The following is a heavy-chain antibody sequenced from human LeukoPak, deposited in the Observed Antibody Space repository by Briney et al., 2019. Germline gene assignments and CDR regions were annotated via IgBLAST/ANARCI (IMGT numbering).Heavy chain of an antibody. CDR2: ISYDGSNK. V-gene: IGHV3-30*18. CDR1: GFTFSSYG. Sequence: GRSLRLSCAASGFTFSSYGMHWVRQAPGKGLEWVAVISYDGSNKYYADSAKGRFTISRDNSKNTLYLQMNSLRAEDTAVYYCAKDSIAVAGPGYYWGQGTLVTVSS. CDR3: AKDSIAVAGPGYY. J-gene: IGHJ4*02. D-gene: IGHD6-19*01.